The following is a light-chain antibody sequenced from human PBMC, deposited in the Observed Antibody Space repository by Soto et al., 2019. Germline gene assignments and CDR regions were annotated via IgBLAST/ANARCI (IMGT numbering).Light chain of an antibody. V-gene: IGKV3-11*01. J-gene: IGKJ4*01. CDR1: QSVSSY. CDR2: DAS. CDR3: QQRSNWPPALT. Sequence: EIVLTQSPATLSLSPGERATLSCRASQSVSSYLAWYQQKPGQAPRLLIYDASNRATGIPARFSGCGSVTDFTLTISSLEPEDFAVYYCQQRSNWPPALTFGGGTKVEIK.